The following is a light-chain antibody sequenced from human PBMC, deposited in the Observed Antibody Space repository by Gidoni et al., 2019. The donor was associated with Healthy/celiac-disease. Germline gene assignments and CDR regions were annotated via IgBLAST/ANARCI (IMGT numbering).Light chain of an antibody. CDR1: QSVSSSY. Sequence: IVLTQSPGTLSLSPGERATLSCRASQSVSSSYLAWYQQKPGQAPRLLIYGASSRATGIPDRCRGSGSGTDFTLTISRLEPEDFAVYYCQQYGSSPTFGQGTKLEIK. J-gene: IGKJ2*01. CDR2: GAS. CDR3: QQYGSSPT. V-gene: IGKV3-20*01.